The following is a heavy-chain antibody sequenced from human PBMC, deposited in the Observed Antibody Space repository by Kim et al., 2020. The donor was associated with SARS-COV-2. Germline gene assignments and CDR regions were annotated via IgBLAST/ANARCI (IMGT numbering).Heavy chain of an antibody. CDR1: GFTFSSYS. Sequence: GGSLRLSCAASGFTFSSYSMNWVRQAPGKGLEWVSSISSSSSTIYYADSVKGRFTISRDNAKNSLYLQMNSLRDEDTAVYYCAREVVPAATHYYYYGMDVWGQGTTVTVSS. D-gene: IGHD2-2*01. J-gene: IGHJ6*02. CDR3: AREVVPAATHYYYYGMDV. CDR2: ISSSSSTI. V-gene: IGHV3-48*02.